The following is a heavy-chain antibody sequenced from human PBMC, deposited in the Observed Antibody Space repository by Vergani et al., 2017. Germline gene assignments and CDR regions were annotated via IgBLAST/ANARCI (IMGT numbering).Heavy chain of an antibody. CDR1: RYPFSRYG. D-gene: IGHD3-3*01. CDR2: TSAYSGET. V-gene: IGHV1-18*01. CDR3: SRGGFYTSRNDFKFYGLGV. J-gene: IGHJ6*02. Sequence: QAQLVQSGAEVKKPGASVRVSCKASRYPFSRYGISWVRQAPGQGLEWMGWTSAYSGETRYARSLQGRVTMTTDASTTTAYMSLRSLRSDDTAIYYCSRGGFYTSRNDFKFYGLGVWGQGTTVTVTS.